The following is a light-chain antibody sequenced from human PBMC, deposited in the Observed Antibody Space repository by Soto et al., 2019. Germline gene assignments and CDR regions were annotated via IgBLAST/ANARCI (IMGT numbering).Light chain of an antibody. CDR2: GAF. CDR3: QQYNNWPPTFT. J-gene: IGKJ2*01. CDR1: QSVSSN. Sequence: EIVMTQSPATLSVSPGERATLSCRASQSVSSNLAWYQQKPGQAPRLLIYGAFTRATGIPARFSGSGSGTEFTLTISSLQSEAFAVYYCQQYNNWPPTFTFGQGTKLEIK. V-gene: IGKV3-15*01.